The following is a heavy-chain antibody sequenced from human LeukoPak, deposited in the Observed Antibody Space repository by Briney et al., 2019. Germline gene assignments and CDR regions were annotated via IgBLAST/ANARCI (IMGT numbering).Heavy chain of an antibody. CDR1: GITFSSYG. D-gene: IGHD3-3*01. CDR2: IRYDGSNK. V-gene: IGHV3-30*02. CDR3: AKDSVRFLEWCPFDY. Sequence: PGGSLRLSCAASGITFSSYGMHWVRQAPGKGLEWVAFIRYDGSNKYYADSVKGRFTISRDNSKNTLYLQMNSLRAEDTAVYYCAKDSVRFLEWCPFDYWGQGTLVTVSS. J-gene: IGHJ4*02.